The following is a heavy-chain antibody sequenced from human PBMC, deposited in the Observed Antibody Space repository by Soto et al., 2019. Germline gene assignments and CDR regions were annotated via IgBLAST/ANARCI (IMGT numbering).Heavy chain of an antibody. J-gene: IGHJ4*02. CDR1: GFTFSSYW. D-gene: IGHD2-15*01. Sequence: EVQLVESGGGLVQPGGSLRRSCAASGFTFSSYWMHWVRQAPGKVLVWVSRINSDGSSTSYADSVKGRFTISRDTAKNTLYLQMNSLRAEDTAVYYCVRTRLVVAAAPREDDWGQRTLVTVSS. CDR2: INSDGSST. V-gene: IGHV3-74*01. CDR3: VRTRLVVAAAPREDD.